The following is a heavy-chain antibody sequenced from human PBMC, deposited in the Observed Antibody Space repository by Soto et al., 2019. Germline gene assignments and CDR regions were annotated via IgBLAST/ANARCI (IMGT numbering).Heavy chain of an antibody. CDR3: VREPWGFSCTWYDY. Sequence: PGGSLRLSGAGLGFSFRSSWMHWVRRAPGKGLVWVARISFDGNITNYADSVKGRLTISRANAENTVYLQMNSLRAEDTAVYFLVREPWGFSCTWYDYWGQGTLVTVSS. CDR2: ISFDGNIT. D-gene: IGHD6-13*01. CDR1: GFSFRSSW. V-gene: IGHV3-74*01. J-gene: IGHJ4*02.